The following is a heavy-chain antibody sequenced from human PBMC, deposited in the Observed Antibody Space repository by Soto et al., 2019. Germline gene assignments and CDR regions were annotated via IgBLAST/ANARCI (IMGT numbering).Heavy chain of an antibody. V-gene: IGHV4-31*03. D-gene: IGHD6-6*01. Sequence: QVQLQESGPGLVKPSQTLSLTCTVSGGSISSGGYYWTWIRQHPGKGLEWIGYNYYSGITYYNPSLKSRVTTPLDTSKNQFSLKLSSVTAADTAVYYCARGSSIAGLYYGMDVWGQGTTVTVSS. CDR1: GGSISSGGYY. CDR3: ARGSSIAGLYYGMDV. J-gene: IGHJ6*02. CDR2: NYYSGIT.